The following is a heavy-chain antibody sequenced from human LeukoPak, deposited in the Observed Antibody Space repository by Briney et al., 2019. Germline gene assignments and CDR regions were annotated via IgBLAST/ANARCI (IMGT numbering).Heavy chain of an antibody. CDR2: ISYDGRNS. D-gene: IGHD3-22*01. J-gene: IGHJ4*02. CDR1: GFTFRSYA. CDR3: ARGDYYESRGYVAAY. Sequence: PGGSLRLSCAASGFTFRSYAMQWVRQAPGKGLEWMAVISYDGRNSYYVDSVKGRFTISRDNSKDTLCLEMNSLRAEDTAVYYCARGDYYESRGYVAAYWGQGTLVTVST. V-gene: IGHV3-30*04.